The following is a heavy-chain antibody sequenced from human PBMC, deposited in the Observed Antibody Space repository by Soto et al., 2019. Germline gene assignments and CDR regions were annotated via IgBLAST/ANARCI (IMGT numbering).Heavy chain of an antibody. CDR1: GGTFSSYT. V-gene: IGHV1-69*02. CDR2: IIPIRGIA. CDR3: ARVTSHHGGHDAFDI. Sequence: QVQLVQSGAEVKKPGSSVKVSCKASGGTFSSYTISWVRQAPGQGLEWMGRIIPIRGIANYAQKFQGRVTITADKSTSTAYMELSSLRSEDTAVYYCARVTSHHGGHDAFDIWGQGTMVTVSS. J-gene: IGHJ3*02. D-gene: IGHD4-17*01.